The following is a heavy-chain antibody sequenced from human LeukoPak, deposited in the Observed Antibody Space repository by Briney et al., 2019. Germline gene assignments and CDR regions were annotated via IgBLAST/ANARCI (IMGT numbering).Heavy chain of an antibody. CDR2: INPSGGST. J-gene: IGHJ3*02. D-gene: IGHD4-4*01. V-gene: IGHV1-46*04. CDR1: GYTFTGYY. CDR3: AIRHTVGGAFDI. Sequence: GASVKVSCKASGYTFTGYYMHWVRQAPGQGLEWMGIINPSGGSTSYAQKLQGRVTMTRDTSTSTVYMELSSLRSEDTAVYYCAIRHTVGGAFDIWGQGTMVTVSS.